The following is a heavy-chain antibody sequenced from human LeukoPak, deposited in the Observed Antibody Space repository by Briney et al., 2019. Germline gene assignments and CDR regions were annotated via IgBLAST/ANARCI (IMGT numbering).Heavy chain of an antibody. CDR2: ISGSGGST. D-gene: IGHD1-26*01. J-gene: IGHJ4*02. V-gene: IGHV3-23*01. Sequence: GGSLRLSCAASGFTFSSYGMSWVRQAPGKGLEWVSAISGSGGSTYYADSVKGRFTISRDNSKNTLYLQMNSLRAEDTAVYYCANSASGATLPHYFDYWGQGTLVTVSS. CDR1: GFTFSSYG. CDR3: ANSASGATLPHYFDY.